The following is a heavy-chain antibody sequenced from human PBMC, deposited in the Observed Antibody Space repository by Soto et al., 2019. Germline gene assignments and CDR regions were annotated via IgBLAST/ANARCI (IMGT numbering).Heavy chain of an antibody. D-gene: IGHD2-8*01. V-gene: IGHV1-46*01. Sequence: QVQLVQSGTEVKKPGASVKVSCKTSGYTFTSYYIHWVRQAPGQGLEWMGIINPSDGGTRYAQKLQGRVTMTRDTSTSTIYMEVTSLKSEDTAVYYCMREGNGKPFDPWGQGTLVIVSS. CDR1: GYTFTSYY. CDR3: MREGNGKPFDP. J-gene: IGHJ5*02. CDR2: INPSDGGT.